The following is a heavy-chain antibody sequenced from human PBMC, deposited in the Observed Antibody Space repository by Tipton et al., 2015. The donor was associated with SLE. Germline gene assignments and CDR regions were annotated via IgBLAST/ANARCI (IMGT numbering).Heavy chain of an antibody. CDR3: AIGGLDAFDI. CDR2: TYYRSKWYN. V-gene: IGHV6-1*01. Sequence: PGLVKPSQTLSLTCAISGDSVSSNSAAWNWIRQSPSRGLEWLGRTYYRSKWYNDYELSVKSRISINPDTSKNQFSLQLNSVTPEDTAVYYCAIGGLDAFDIWGQGTMVTVSS. D-gene: IGHD3-10*01. CDR1: GDSVSSNSAA. J-gene: IGHJ3*02.